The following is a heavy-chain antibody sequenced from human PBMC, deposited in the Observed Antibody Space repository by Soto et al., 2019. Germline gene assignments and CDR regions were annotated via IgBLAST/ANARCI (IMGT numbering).Heavy chain of an antibody. V-gene: IGHV4-59*01. J-gene: IGHJ4*02. Sequence: SETLSLTCTVSGGSISSYYWNWIRQPPGEGLESIGYAYQSGFTSYNPSIKSRVTISLDTSRNQFHLRLSSVTAADTAVYYCARMSPSSCSSNCYSEGVWIDHWGQGTLVTVSS. D-gene: IGHD2-15*01. CDR3: ARMSPSSCSSNCYSEGVWIDH. CDR1: GGSISSYY. CDR2: AYQSGFT.